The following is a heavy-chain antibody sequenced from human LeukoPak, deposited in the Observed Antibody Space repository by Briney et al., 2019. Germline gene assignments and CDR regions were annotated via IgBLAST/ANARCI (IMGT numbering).Heavy chain of an antibody. J-gene: IGHJ4*02. V-gene: IGHV3-23*01. CDR1: GFTFSSYA. Sequence: GGSLRLSCAASGFTFSSYAMSWVRQAPGKGLEWVSGISGSGGTTYYADSVKGRFTISRDNSKNTLYLQMNSLRVEETAVYYCAKKSEQWLVRTNFDYWGQGTLVTVSS. CDR2: ISGSGGTT. D-gene: IGHD6-19*01. CDR3: AKKSEQWLVRTNFDY.